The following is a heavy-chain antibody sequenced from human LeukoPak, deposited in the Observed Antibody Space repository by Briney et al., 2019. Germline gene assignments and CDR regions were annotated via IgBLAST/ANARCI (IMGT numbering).Heavy chain of an antibody. CDR1: GFTFSSYG. V-gene: IGHV3-30*18. Sequence: PGGSLRLSCAASGFTFSSYGMHWVRQAPGKGLEWVAVISYDGSNKYYADSVKGRFTISRDNSKNTLYLQMNGLRAEDTAVYYCAEDLYLQYCRGSACYLNYYNMDVWGQGTTVAVSS. CDR3: AEDLYLQYCRGSACYLNYYNMDV. CDR2: ISYDGSNK. D-gene: IGHD2-15*01. J-gene: IGHJ6*02.